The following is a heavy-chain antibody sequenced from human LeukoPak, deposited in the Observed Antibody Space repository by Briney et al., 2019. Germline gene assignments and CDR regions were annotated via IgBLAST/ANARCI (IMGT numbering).Heavy chain of an antibody. V-gene: IGHV3-11*04. D-gene: IGHD3-16*02. Sequence: KPGGSLRLSCAASGFTFSDYYMSWIRQAPGKGLEWVSYISGSGSTIYYADSVKGRFTISRDNAKNSLYLQMNSLRAEDTAVYYCAKDYVWGSYRWESYFDYWGQGTLVTVSS. J-gene: IGHJ4*02. CDR1: GFTFSDYY. CDR3: AKDYVWGSYRWESYFDY. CDR2: ISGSGSTI.